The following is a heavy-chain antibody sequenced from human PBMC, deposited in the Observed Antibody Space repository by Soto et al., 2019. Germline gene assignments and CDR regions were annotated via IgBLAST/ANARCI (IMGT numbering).Heavy chain of an antibody. CDR2: IYYSGST. Sequence: PSETLSLTCTVSGGSISSYYWSWIRQPPGKGLEWIGYIYYSGSTNYNPSLKSRVTISVDTSKNQFSLKLSSVTAADTAVYYCARVAAGSGWPIDSWGQGTLVTVSS. CDR1: GGSISSYY. J-gene: IGHJ4*02. CDR3: ARVAAGSGWPIDS. V-gene: IGHV4-59*01. D-gene: IGHD6-19*01.